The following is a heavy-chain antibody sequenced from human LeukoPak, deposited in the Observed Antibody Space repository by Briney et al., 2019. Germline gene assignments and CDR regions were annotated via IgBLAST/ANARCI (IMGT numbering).Heavy chain of an antibody. J-gene: IGHJ4*02. CDR1: GFTFSSYW. Sequence: PGGSLRLSCAASGFTFSSYWMHWVRQAPGKGLVWVSRINSDGSSTSYADSVKGRFTISRGNAKNTLYLQMNSLRAEDTAVYYCARPMSEQYYYDSSGYSDYFDYWGQGTLVTVSS. D-gene: IGHD3-22*01. CDR2: INSDGSST. CDR3: ARPMSEQYYYDSSGYSDYFDY. V-gene: IGHV3-74*01.